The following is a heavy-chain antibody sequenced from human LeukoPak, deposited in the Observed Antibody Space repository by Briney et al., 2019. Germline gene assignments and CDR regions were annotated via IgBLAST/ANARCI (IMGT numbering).Heavy chain of an antibody. CDR3: AREPSESSAWYDL. V-gene: IGHV3-21*01. CDR2: VSSCSSYL. J-gene: IGHJ5*02. Sequence: GGSLRLSCVASGFTFNTYMMNCVRQAPGKGLEGVAFVSSCSSYLYYADSVKGRFTISRDNARNSLYLQMNSLRAEDTAVYYCAREPSESSAWYDLWGQGTLVTVSS. CDR1: GFTFNTYM. D-gene: IGHD6-19*01.